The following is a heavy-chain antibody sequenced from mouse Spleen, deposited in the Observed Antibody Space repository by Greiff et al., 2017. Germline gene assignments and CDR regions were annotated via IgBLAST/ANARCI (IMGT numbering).Heavy chain of an antibody. CDR3: ARDSLRDGYFDY. Sequence: EVKLVESGPGLVKPSQSLSLTCSVTGYSITSGYYWKWIRQRPGNKLEWMGYISYDGSNNYNPSLKNRISITRDTSKNQFFLKLNSVTTEDTATYYCARDSLRDGYFDYWGQGTTLTVSS. D-gene: IGHD1-1*01. CDR2: ISYDGSN. V-gene: IGHV3-6*01. J-gene: IGHJ2*01. CDR1: GYSITSGYY.